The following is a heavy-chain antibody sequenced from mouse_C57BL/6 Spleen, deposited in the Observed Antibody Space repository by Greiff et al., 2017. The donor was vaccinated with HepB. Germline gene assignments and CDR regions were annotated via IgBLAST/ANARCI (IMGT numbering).Heavy chain of an antibody. Sequence: EVQLQQSGPVLVKPGASVKMSCKASGYTFTDYYMNWVKQSHGKSLEWIGVINPYNGGTSYNQKFKGKATLTVDKSSSTAYMELNSLTSEDSAVYYCARHHDGYSAWFAYWGQGTLVTVSA. J-gene: IGHJ3*01. CDR1: GYTFTDYY. D-gene: IGHD2-3*01. CDR2: INPYNGGT. V-gene: IGHV1-19*01. CDR3: ARHHDGYSAWFAY.